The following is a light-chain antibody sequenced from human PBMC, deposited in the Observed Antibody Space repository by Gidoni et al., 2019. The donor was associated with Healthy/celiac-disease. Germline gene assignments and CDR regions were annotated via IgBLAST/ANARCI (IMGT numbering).Light chain of an antibody. V-gene: IGKV1-33*01. CDR2: DAS. Sequence: DIQMTQSPSSRSASVGDRVTITCQASQDISNYLNWYQQKPGKAPKLLIYDASNFETGVPSRFSGSGSGTDFTFTISSLQPEDIATYYCQQYDNLPLMYTFGQGTKLEIK. CDR3: QQYDNLPLMYT. J-gene: IGKJ2*01. CDR1: QDISNY.